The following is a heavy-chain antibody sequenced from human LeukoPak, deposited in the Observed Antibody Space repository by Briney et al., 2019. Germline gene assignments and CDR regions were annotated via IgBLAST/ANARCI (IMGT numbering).Heavy chain of an antibody. Sequence: NPSETLSLTCAVYGGSFSGYYWSWIRQPPGKGLEWIGKINHSGSTNYNPSLKSRVTISVDTSKNQFSLKLSSVTAADTAVYYCARAKDYGGNAPCRVDYWGQGTLVTVSS. CDR2: INHSGST. J-gene: IGHJ4*02. CDR3: ARAKDYGGNAPCRVDY. D-gene: IGHD4-23*01. CDR1: GGSFSGYY. V-gene: IGHV4-34*01.